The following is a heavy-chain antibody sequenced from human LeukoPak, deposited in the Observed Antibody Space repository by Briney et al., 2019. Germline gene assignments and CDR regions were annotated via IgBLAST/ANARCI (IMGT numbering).Heavy chain of an antibody. CDR2: IYTSGST. D-gene: IGHD3-3*02. Sequence: SETLSLTCTVSGGSISSYYWRWIRQPAGKGLEWIGRIYTSGSTNYNPSLKSRVTMSVDTSKNQFSLKLSSVTAADTAVYYCARHAFLEWLESYYMDVWGKGTTVTVSS. CDR1: GGSISSYY. J-gene: IGHJ6*03. CDR3: ARHAFLEWLESYYMDV. V-gene: IGHV4-4*07.